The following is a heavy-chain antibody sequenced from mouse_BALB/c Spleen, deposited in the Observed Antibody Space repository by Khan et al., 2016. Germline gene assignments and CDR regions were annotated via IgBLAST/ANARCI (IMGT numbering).Heavy chain of an antibody. CDR2: INTYTGEP. D-gene: IGHD1-2*01. J-gene: IGHJ4*01. V-gene: IGHV9-1*02. CDR1: GYTFTNYG. Sequence: QIQLVQSGPELKKPGETVKISCKASGYTFTNYGMNWVKQAPGKGLKWMGWINTYTGEPTYVDDFKGRFAFSMETSASTADLLINNRKNEDMATYFCARSIEYYGYVEAMDYWGQGTSVTVSS. CDR3: ARSIEYYGYVEAMDY.